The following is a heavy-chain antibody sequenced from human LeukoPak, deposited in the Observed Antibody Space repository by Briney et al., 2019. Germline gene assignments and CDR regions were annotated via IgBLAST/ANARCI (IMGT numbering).Heavy chain of an antibody. CDR3: ARNGGGRYYYGMDV. V-gene: IGHV4-59*05. CDR1: GGSLSSYY. D-gene: IGHD1-14*01. CDR2: IYYSGST. Sequence: SETLSLTCTVSGGSLSSYYWSWIRQPAGKGLEWIGSIYYSGSTYYNPSLKSRVTISVDTSKNQFSLKLSSVTAADTAVYYCARNGGGRYYYGMDVWGQGTTVTVSS. J-gene: IGHJ6*02.